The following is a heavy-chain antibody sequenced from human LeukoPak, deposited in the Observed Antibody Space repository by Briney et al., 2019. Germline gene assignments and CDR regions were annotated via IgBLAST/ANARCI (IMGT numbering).Heavy chain of an antibody. V-gene: IGHV3-66*01. J-gene: IGHJ6*02. CDR3: ARDTVKDCSGGSCQPWNYYGMDV. CDR2: IYSGGST. CDR1: GFTVSSNY. D-gene: IGHD2-15*01. Sequence: GGSLRLSCAASGFTVSSNYMSWVRQAPGKGLEWVSVIYSGGSTYYADSVKGRFTISRDNSKNTLYLQMNSLRAEDTAVYHCARDTVKDCSGGSCQPWNYYGMDVWGQGTTVTVSS.